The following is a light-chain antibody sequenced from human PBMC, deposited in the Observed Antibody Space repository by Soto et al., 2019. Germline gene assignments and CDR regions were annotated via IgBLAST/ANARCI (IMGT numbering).Light chain of an antibody. CDR1: QSIRTY. V-gene: IGKV1-39*01. CDR2: NAS. J-gene: IGKJ2*03. Sequence: DIPVTQSPSSLSASVGDRVTITCRASQSIRTYLNWYQERPGKPPKLLIHNASTLQSGVPSRFSGSGSGTDFTLTISSLQPEDFATYYCQQTYSTLNSFGQGTKLEI. CDR3: QQTYSTLNS.